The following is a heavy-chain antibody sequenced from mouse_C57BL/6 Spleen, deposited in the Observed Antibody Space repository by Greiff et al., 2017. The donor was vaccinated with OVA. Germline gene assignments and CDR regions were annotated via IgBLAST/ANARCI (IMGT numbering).Heavy chain of an antibody. D-gene: IGHD1-3*01. V-gene: IGHV1-15*01. J-gene: IGHJ4*01. CDR3: TGAWGSSYAMDY. CDR1: GYTFTDYE. CDR2: IDPETGGT. Sequence: QVQLQQSGAELVRPGASVTLSCKASGYTFTDYEMHWVKQTPVHGLEWIGAIDPETGGTAYNQKFKGKAILTADKSSSTAYMELRSLTSEDSAVYYCTGAWGSSYAMDYWGQGTSVTVSS.